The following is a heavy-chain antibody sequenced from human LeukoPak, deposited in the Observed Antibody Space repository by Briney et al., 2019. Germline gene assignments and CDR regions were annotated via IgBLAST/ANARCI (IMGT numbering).Heavy chain of an antibody. CDR3: ARDIVVVVAATLGDDY. V-gene: IGHV3-30-3*01. CDR2: ISYDGSNK. D-gene: IGHD2-15*01. Sequence: GGSLRLSCAASGFTFSSYAMHWVRQAPGKGLEWVAVISYDGSNKYYADSVKGRFTISRDNSKNTLYLQMNSLRAEDTAVYYCARDIVVVVAATLGDDYWGQGTLVTVSS. J-gene: IGHJ4*02. CDR1: GFTFSSYA.